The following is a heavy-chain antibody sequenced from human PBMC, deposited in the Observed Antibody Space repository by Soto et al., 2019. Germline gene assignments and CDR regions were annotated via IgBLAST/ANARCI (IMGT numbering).Heavy chain of an antibody. J-gene: IGHJ4*02. D-gene: IGHD5-18*01. V-gene: IGHV1-2*02. CDR3: ARDHPDTAMVIDY. CDR2: INPNSGGT. CDR1: GYTFTGCY. Sequence: ASVKVSCKASGYTFTGCYMHWVRQAPGQGLEWMGWINPNSGGTNYAQKFQGRVTMTRNTSISTAYMELSRLRSDDTAVYYCARDHPDTAMVIDYWGQGTLVTVSS.